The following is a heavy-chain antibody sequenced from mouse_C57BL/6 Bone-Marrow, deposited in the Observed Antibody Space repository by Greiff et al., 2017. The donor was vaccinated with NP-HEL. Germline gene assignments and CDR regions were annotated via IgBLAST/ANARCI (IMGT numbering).Heavy chain of an antibody. CDR2: IWGGGST. V-gene: IGHV2-6*01. D-gene: IGHD4-1*02. J-gene: IGHJ4*01. CDR3: ASLVNWEGFYAMDY. Sequence: VQVVESGPGLVAPSQSLSITCTVSGFSLTSYGVDWVRQSPGKGLEWLGVIWGGGSTNYNSDLKSSPSISKDNSKSQVVIKMNSLQTDDTAMYYCASLVNWEGFYAMDYWGKGTSVTVSS. CDR1: GFSLTSYG.